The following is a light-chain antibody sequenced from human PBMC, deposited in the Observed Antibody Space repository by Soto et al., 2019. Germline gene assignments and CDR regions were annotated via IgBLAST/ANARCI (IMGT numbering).Light chain of an antibody. CDR3: QSFDSRNHVT. CDR1: GGTIAKNY. Sequence: NFMLTQSHSVSESPGKTVTISCTGSGGTIAKNYVQWYQQRPGSAPTTVIYEDDQRPSGVPDRFSGSIDRSSNSASLTISGLTAEDEADYYCQSFDSRNHVTFGGGTKLTVL. V-gene: IGLV6-57*02. J-gene: IGLJ2*01. CDR2: EDD.